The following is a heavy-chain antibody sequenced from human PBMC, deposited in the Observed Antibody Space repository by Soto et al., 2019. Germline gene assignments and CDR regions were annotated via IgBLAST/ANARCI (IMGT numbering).Heavy chain of an antibody. CDR2: INHSGST. Sequence: SETLSLTCAVYGGSFSGYYWSWIRQPPGKGLEWIGEINHSGSTNYNPSLKSRVTISVDTSKNQFSLKLSSVTAADTAVYYCARGITIFGVVTPPYYYYYGMDVWGQGIMVTVSS. D-gene: IGHD3-3*01. J-gene: IGHJ6*02. CDR3: ARGITIFGVVTPPYYYYYGMDV. V-gene: IGHV4-34*01. CDR1: GGSFSGYY.